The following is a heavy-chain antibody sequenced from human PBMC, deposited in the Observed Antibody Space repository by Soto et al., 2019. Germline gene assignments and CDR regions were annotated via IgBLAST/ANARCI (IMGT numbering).Heavy chain of an antibody. CDR2: IKYDGSST. V-gene: IGHV3-74*01. CDR1: GFTFSRDW. J-gene: IGHJ4*02. D-gene: IGHD3-10*01. CDR3: ARGAFGNYYVDY. Sequence: EVQLVESGGGLVQPGGSLRLSCAASGFTFSRDWMHWVRQAPGKGLVWVSRIKYDGSSTNYADSVKGRFTISRDNAKNTVYLQMNSLRDEDTAVYYCARGAFGNYYVDYWGQGTLVNVAS.